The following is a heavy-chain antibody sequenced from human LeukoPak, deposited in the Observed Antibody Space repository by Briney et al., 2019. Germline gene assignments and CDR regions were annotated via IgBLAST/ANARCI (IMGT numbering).Heavy chain of an antibody. CDR3: ARAPRRGSGGSEGY. Sequence: GGSLRLSCVASGFTFSHYSLHWVRQAPGKGLEWMTLILYDGSSTYYADSVKGRFTISRDDSKNTLYLQMNSLRPEDTAMYYCARAPRRGSGGSEGYWGQGTLVTVSS. CDR1: GFTFSHYS. D-gene: IGHD3-10*01. CDR2: ILYDGSST. V-gene: IGHV3-30-3*01. J-gene: IGHJ4*02.